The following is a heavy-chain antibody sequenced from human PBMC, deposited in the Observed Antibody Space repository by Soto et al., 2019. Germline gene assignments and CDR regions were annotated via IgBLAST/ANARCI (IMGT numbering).Heavy chain of an antibody. V-gene: IGHV4-30-4*01. CDR2: ISCSGST. CDR1: GDSIGSGDYW. D-gene: IGHD6-19*01. Sequence: QVQLQESGPGLVKPSETLSLTCTVSGDSIGSGDYWRCWIRLSPGKRVEWIGNISCSGSTYYNPSLSSRVTLSVDTSNNQFNVMLASVTAADTAVYYCARAISGWDFDYWGQGALVAVSA. J-gene: IGHJ4*02. CDR3: ARAISGWDFDY.